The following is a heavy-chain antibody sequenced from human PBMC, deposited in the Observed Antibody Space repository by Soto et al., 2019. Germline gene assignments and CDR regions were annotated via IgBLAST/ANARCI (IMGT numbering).Heavy chain of an antibody. V-gene: IGHV3-33*01. CDR1: GFAFSNYG. J-gene: IGHJ4*02. D-gene: IGHD3-10*01. CDR2: IWYDGSNK. Sequence: GGSLRLSCAASGFAFSNYGMHWVRQAPGKGLEWVAVIWYDGSNKYYADSVKGRFTISRDNSKNTLYLQTNSLRAEDTAVYYCARDPDGVRDFDFWGQGTLVTVSS. CDR3: ARDPDGVRDFDF.